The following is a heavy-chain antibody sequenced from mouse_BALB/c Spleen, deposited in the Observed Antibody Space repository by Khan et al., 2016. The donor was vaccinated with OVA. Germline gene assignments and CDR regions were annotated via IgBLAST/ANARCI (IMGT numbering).Heavy chain of an antibody. CDR3: ANHGSSSAWLTY. Sequence: QIQLVQSGAELAKPGASVKMSCKASGYTFTSYWMHWVKQRPGQGLEWIGYINPSTGYTEYKQRFKDKATLTADKSSSTAYIQLSSLTSEESAVYYCANHGSSSAWLTYWGQGILVTVSA. CDR1: GYTFTSYW. J-gene: IGHJ3*01. D-gene: IGHD1-1*01. V-gene: IGHV1-7*01. CDR2: INPSTGYT.